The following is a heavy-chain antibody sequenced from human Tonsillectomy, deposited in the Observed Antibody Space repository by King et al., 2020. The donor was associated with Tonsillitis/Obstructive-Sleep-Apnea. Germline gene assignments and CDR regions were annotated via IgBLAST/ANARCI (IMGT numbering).Heavy chain of an antibody. J-gene: IGHJ4*02. CDR1: GFTFSNAW. Sequence: VQLVESGGGLVKPGGSLRLSCAASGFTFSNAWMSWVRQAPGKGLEWVGRINSKTDGGTTDYAAPVKGRFTISRDDSKNTLYLQMNSLKTEDTAVYYCTAPPTIFGVVRDYWGQGTLVTVSS. CDR3: TAPPTIFGVVRDY. V-gene: IGHV3-15*01. CDR2: INSKTDGGTT. D-gene: IGHD3-3*01.